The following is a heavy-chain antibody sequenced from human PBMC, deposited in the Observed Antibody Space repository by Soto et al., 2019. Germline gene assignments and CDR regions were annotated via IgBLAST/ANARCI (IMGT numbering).Heavy chain of an antibody. CDR1: GDSISSPNW. Sequence: QVQLQESGPGLVKPSETLSLTCAVSGDSISSPNWWSWYRQPPGKGLELVGEMFASGSSNYNPSLSGRFTMSRGTSKNHFSLRLTSLTAANTAIYYCAREGFDHRPDYWGQGIPVTVSS. CDR2: MFASGSS. J-gene: IGHJ4*02. V-gene: IGHV4-4*02. CDR3: AREGFDHRPDY.